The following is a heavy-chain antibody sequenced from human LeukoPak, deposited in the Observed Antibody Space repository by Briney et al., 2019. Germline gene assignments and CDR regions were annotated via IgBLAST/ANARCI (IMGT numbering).Heavy chain of an antibody. CDR2: LSPYGNS. CDR3: ARWFYYGSTTYYNFYY. V-gene: IGHV1-18*01. Sequence: GASVKVSCKASGYTFNNYGISWVRQAPGQGLEWMGWLSPYGNSDYAQRLQGRVTVTTDTSTSAAYMELRSLRSDDTAVYYCARWFYYGSTTYYNFYYWGQGNLVNVSS. CDR1: GYTFNNYG. J-gene: IGHJ4*02. D-gene: IGHD3-10*01.